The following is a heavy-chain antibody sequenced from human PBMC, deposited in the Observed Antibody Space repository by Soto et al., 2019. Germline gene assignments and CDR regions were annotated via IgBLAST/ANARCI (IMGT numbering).Heavy chain of an antibody. CDR2: IIPIFGTA. Sequence: GASVKVSCKASGGTFSSYAISWVRQAPGQGLEWMGGIIPIFGTANYAQKFQGRVTITADESTSTAYMELSSLRSEDTAVYYCARDILPINNWFDPWGQGTLVTVSS. J-gene: IGHJ5*02. CDR1: GGTFSSYA. V-gene: IGHV1-69*13. CDR3: ARDILPINNWFDP.